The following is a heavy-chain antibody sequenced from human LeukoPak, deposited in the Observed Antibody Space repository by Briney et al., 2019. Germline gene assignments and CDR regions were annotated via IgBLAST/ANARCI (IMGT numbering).Heavy chain of an antibody. CDR3: ARDFYDGFALDY. CDR1: GFTFTSHS. J-gene: IGHJ4*02. D-gene: IGHD2/OR15-2a*01. V-gene: IGHV3-21*01. Sequence: GGSLRLSCVASGFTFTSHSLNWVRQAPGKGLEWVSFIFSSSTYIYYTDSVKGRFTISRDNAKNSLYLQMNSLRAEDTAVYYCARDFYDGFALDYWGQGTLVTVSS. CDR2: IFSSSTYI.